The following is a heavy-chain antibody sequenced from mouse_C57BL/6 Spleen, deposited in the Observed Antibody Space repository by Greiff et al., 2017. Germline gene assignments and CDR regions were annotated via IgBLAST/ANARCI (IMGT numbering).Heavy chain of an antibody. CDR1: GFTFSSYT. CDR3: AKDRAIMSGLEGWFAD. CDR2: ISGGGGNT. V-gene: IGHV5-9*01. J-gene: IGHJ3*01. D-gene: IGHD3-1*01. Sequence: EVQLVESGGGLVKPGGSLKLSCAASGFTFSSYTMSWVRQTPEKRLEWVATISGGGGNTYYPDSVKGRFTISRDNTKNTLYLQMSSLRSEETALYYSAKDRAIMSGLEGWFADWGQRSLGTVSA.